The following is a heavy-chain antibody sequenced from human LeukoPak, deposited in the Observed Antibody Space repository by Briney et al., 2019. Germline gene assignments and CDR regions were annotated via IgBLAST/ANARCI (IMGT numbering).Heavy chain of an antibody. CDR1: GFTVSSNY. J-gene: IGHJ4*02. V-gene: IGHV3-53*04. Sequence: PGGSLRLSCAASGFTVSSNYMSWVRQAPGKGLEWVSVIYSGGSTYYADSVKGRFTISRHNSKNTLYLQMNSLRAEDTAVYYCARLGGVWGSYLRPYFDYWGQGTLVTVSS. CDR3: ARLGGVWGSYLRPYFDY. D-gene: IGHD3-16*02. CDR2: IYSGGST.